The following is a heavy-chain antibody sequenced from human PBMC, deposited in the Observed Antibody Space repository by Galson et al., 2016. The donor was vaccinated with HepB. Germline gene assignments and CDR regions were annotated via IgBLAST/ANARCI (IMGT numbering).Heavy chain of an antibody. J-gene: IGHJ4*02. CDR3: ARDTEDYRMDY. Sequence: TLRLSCAASGFTFSSYTMNWVLRSPGKGLEWVSSISSSSTYIHYEDSVKGRFTISRDNAKNSLYLQMNSLRAEDTAVYYCARDTEDYRMDYWGQGTLVTVSS. V-gene: IGHV3-21*01. D-gene: IGHD4-11*01. CDR1: GFTFSSYT. CDR2: ISSSSTYI.